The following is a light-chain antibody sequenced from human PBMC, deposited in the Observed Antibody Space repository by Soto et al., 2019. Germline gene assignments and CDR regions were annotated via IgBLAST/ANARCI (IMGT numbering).Light chain of an antibody. Sequence: IEMTQTLSSLYDCVGDSVTITFRASQTISGYLNWYQQKPGKAPELLIYAASYLGNGVPSRFSGSGSGTYFTLTISRLQPEDLATYYCQQSYIPPLTFGGGSKVDIK. CDR3: QQSYIPPLT. CDR2: AAS. V-gene: IGKV1-39*01. CDR1: QTISGY. J-gene: IGKJ4*01.